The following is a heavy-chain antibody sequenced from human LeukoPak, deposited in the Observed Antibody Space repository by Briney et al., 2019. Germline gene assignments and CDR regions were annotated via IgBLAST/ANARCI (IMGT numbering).Heavy chain of an antibody. CDR2: IYYSGST. D-gene: IGHD1-26*01. V-gene: IGHV4-30-4*01. J-gene: IGHJ5*02. CDR1: GGSISSGDYY. Sequence: SETLSLTCTVSGGSISSGDYYWSWIRQPPGKGLEWIGYIYYSGSTYYNPSLKSRVTISVDTSKNQFSLKLSSVTAADTAVYYCARTAATQGFDPWGQGTLVTVSS. CDR3: ARTAATQGFDP.